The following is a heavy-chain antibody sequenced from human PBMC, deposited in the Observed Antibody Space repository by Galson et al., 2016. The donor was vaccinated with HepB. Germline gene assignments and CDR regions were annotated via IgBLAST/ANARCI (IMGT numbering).Heavy chain of an antibody. CDR1: GYSFPNYR. V-gene: IGHV5-10-1*01. CDR3: VAFDGSGYYSLDAVY. D-gene: IGHD3-22*01. Sequence: QSGAEVKKPGESLRISCKGSGYSFPNYRINWVRQVPEKGLEWMGRIDPADSRTTYSPSFHGHVTLSVDKYTNTAYLQWSSLRAADTAIYYCVAFDGSGYYSLDAVYWGQGTQVTVSS. J-gene: IGHJ1*01. CDR2: IDPADSRT.